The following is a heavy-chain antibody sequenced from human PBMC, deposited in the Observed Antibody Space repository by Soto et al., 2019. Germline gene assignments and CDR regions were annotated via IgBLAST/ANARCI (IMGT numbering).Heavy chain of an antibody. CDR3: ARDQPLLYGIDY. D-gene: IGHD2-2*02. CDR1: GFTFSSSW. J-gene: IGHJ4*02. V-gene: IGHV3-7*01. CDR2: IKQDGSEK. Sequence: GGSLRLSCAAPGFTFSSSWMSWVRQAPGKGLEWAANIKQDGSEKYYVDSVKGRFTISRDNAKNSLYLQMNSLRAEDTAVYYCARDQPLLYGIDYWGQGT.